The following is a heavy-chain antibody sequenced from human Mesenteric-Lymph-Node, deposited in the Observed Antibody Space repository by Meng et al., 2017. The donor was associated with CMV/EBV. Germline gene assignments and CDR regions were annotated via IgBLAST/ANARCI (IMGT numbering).Heavy chain of an antibody. CDR2: IYTGGSI. CDR3: ARGAPGRVIDY. Sequence: GESLKISCAASGFTVSSNSMTWVRQAPGRGLEWLSIIYTGGSIYYADSVKGRFTISRDNAKNTLWLQMNSLRSEDTAVYYCARGAPGRVIDYWGQGTLVTVSS. D-gene: IGHD3-10*01. CDR1: GFTVSSNS. J-gene: IGHJ4*02. V-gene: IGHV3-66*02.